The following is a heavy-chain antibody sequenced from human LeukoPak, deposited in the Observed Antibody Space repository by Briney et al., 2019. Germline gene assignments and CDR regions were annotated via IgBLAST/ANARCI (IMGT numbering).Heavy chain of an antibody. CDR2: ISGSGGST. Sequence: GGSLRLSCAASGLAFGSYAMSWVRQAPGKGLEWVSAISGSGGSTYYADSVKGRFTISRDNSKNTLYLQMNSLSAEDTAVYYCAKDQDYYDSSPNDYWGQGTLVTVSS. V-gene: IGHV3-23*01. J-gene: IGHJ4*02. CDR3: AKDQDYYDSSPNDY. D-gene: IGHD3-22*01. CDR1: GLAFGSYA.